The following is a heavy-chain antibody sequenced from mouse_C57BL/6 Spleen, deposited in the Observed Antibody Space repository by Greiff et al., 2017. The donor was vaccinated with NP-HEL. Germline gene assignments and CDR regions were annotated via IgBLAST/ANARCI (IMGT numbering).Heavy chain of an antibody. Sequence: QVQLQQPGAELVRPGSSVKLSCKASGYTFTSCWMHWVKQRPIQGLEWIGNIDPSDSETHYNQKFKDKATLTVDKSSSTAYMQLSSLTSEDSAVYYCARGGIYYGNYGYAMDYWGQGTSVTVSS. CDR1: GYTFTSCW. D-gene: IGHD2-1*01. V-gene: IGHV1-52*01. J-gene: IGHJ4*01. CDR2: IDPSDSET. CDR3: ARGGIYYGNYGYAMDY.